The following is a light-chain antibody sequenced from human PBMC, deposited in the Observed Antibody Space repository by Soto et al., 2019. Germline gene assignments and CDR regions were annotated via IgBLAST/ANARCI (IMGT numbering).Light chain of an antibody. Sequence: QSVLTQPASVSGSPGQSITISCTGTSSDVGGYNYVPWYQQHPGKAPKLMIYEVSNWPSGVSNRFSGSKSGNTASLTISGLQAEDDADYYCSSYTSSSTLVFGNGTKVTVL. CDR2: EVS. J-gene: IGLJ1*01. CDR1: SSDVGGYNY. V-gene: IGLV2-14*01. CDR3: SSYTSSSTLV.